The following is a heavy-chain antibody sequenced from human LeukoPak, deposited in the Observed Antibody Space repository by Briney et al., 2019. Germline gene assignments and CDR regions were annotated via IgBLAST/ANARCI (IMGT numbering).Heavy chain of an antibody. J-gene: IGHJ6*02. CDR2: INPNSGGT. Sequence: ASVKVSCKASGYTFSTYPMNWVRQAPGQGLEWMGRINPNSGGTYYAQKFQGRVTMTRDTSISTAYMELSRLRSDDTAVYYCARGGYDFVYYYYGMDVWGQGTTVTVSS. CDR1: GYTFSTYP. CDR3: ARGGYDFVYYYYGMDV. V-gene: IGHV1-2*06. D-gene: IGHD3-3*01.